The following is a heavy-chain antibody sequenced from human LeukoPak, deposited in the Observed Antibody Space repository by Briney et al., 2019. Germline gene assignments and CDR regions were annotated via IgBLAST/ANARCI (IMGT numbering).Heavy chain of an antibody. CDR1: GFTFSSYA. V-gene: IGHV3-23*01. CDR2: ISGSGGST. CDR3: ASPAPITMIVVVPFDY. J-gene: IGHJ4*02. Sequence: GGSLRLSCAASGFTFSSYAMSWVRQAPGKGLEWVSAISGSGGSTYYAGSVKGRFTISRDNSKNTLYLQMNSLRAEDTAVYYCASPAPITMIVVVPFDYWGQGTLVTVSS. D-gene: IGHD3-22*01.